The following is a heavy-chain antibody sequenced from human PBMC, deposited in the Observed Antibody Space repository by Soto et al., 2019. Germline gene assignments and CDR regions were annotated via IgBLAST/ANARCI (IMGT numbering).Heavy chain of an antibody. J-gene: IGHJ4*02. D-gene: IGHD1-26*01. CDR2: ISANNGNT. V-gene: IGHV1-18*01. Sequence: QVQLVQSGAEVKKPGASVKVSCKASGYTFTSYGISWVRQAPGQGLEWMGWISANNGNTNYVQKLQGRVTMTTDTSTITAYRELMSLRSDDTSVYYCARDRGSYALDSWGQETLVTVSS. CDR3: ARDRGSYALDS. CDR1: GYTFTSYG.